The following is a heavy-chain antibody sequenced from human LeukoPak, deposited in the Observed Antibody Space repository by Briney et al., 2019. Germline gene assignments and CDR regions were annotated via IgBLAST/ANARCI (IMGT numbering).Heavy chain of an antibody. CDR1: GFTFSDYY. CDR3: ARIGAREDIVVVPAGADAFDI. J-gene: IGHJ3*02. Sequence: GGSLRLSCAASGFTFSDYYMSWIRQAPGKGLEWVSYISSSGSTIYYADSVKGRFTISRDNAKNSLYLQMNSLRAEDTAVYYCARIGAREDIVVVPAGADAFDIWGQGTMVTVSS. V-gene: IGHV3-11*01. D-gene: IGHD2-2*01. CDR2: ISSSGSTI.